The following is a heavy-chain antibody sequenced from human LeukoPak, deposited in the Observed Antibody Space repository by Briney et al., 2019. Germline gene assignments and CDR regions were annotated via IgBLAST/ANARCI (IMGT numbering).Heavy chain of an antibody. J-gene: IGHJ4*02. V-gene: IGHV4-39*01. CDR1: GGSLSSSSSY. D-gene: IGHD4-17*01. CDR2: IYYSGST. Sequence: SETLSLTCTVAGGSLSSSSSYWGWLRQPPGRGLEWFRSIYYSGSTYYNPSLKSRVTISVDTSKNQFSLKLSSVTAADTAVYYCASSDYGDSYGGWGQGTLVTVSS. CDR3: ASSDYGDSYGG.